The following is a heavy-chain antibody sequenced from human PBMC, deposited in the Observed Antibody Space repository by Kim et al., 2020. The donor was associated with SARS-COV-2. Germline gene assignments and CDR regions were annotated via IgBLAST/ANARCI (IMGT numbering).Heavy chain of an antibody. Sequence: GGSLRLSCAASGFTFSSYAMSCVRQAPGKGLEWVSAISGSGGSTYYADSVKGRFTISRDNSKNTLYLQMNSLRAEDTAVYYCAKTPYSSSWYLYFQHWGQGTLVTVSS. J-gene: IGHJ1*01. CDR2: ISGSGGST. V-gene: IGHV3-23*01. CDR1: GFTFSSYA. D-gene: IGHD6-13*01. CDR3: AKTPYSSSWYLYFQH.